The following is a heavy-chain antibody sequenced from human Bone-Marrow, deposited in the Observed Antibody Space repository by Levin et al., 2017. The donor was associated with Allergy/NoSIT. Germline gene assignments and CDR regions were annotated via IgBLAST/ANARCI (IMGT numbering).Heavy chain of an antibody. V-gene: IGHV3-33*01. D-gene: IGHD1-26*01. Sequence: PGASVKVSCAASGFTFSAFGMHWVRQAPGRGLEWVAVISYDGGHKFYADSVKGRFTISRDNSKNTHYLQMNSLRAEDTAVYYCTRDRGEWGQFYFDYWGQGILVTVSS. CDR2: ISYDGGHK. CDR1: GFTFSAFG. J-gene: IGHJ4*02. CDR3: TRDRGEWGQFYFDY.